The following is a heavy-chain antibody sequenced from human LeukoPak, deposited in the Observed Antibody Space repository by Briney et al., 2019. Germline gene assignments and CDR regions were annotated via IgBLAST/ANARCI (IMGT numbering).Heavy chain of an antibody. CDR1: GFTFDDYA. Sequence: GRSLRLSCAASGFTFDDYAMHWVRQAPGKGLEWVSGISWNSGSIGYADSVKGRFTISRDNAKNSLYLQMNSLRAEDMALYYCAKGGDSSSGGYFDYWGQGTLVTVSS. CDR2: ISWNSGSI. CDR3: AKGGDSSSGGYFDY. D-gene: IGHD6-13*01. J-gene: IGHJ4*02. V-gene: IGHV3-9*03.